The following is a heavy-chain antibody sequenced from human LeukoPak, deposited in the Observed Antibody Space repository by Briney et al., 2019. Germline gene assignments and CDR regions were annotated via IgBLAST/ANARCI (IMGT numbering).Heavy chain of an antibody. CDR3: ARQRIVVVLAATPEYLDY. CDR2: FSYGGNT. J-gene: IGHJ4*02. Sequence: SQTLSLTCTVSATSISSDSYYWGWLRQSPGKGLEWIGSFSYGGNTYYTPSLKSRVTISVDTSKNRFSLNLNSATAADTAAYYCARQRIVVVLAATPEYLDYWGQGTMVTVCS. CDR1: ATSISSDSYY. V-gene: IGHV4-39*01. D-gene: IGHD2-15*01.